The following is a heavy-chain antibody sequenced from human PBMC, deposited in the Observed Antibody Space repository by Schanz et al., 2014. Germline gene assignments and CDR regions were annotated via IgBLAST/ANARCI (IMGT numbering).Heavy chain of an antibody. CDR2: IIPVLNIA. Sequence: QLQLVHSGAEVKKPGSSVKVSCKLSGGTFSSYTISWMRQAPGQGLEWMGKIIPVLNIATYAQQFQGRVTFTADKSTSTSYMELTSLRSDDTAVYYCARVDSGYDSHLYYYYYYMDVWGKGTTVTVSS. CDR1: GGTFSSYT. CDR3: ARVDSGYDSHLYYYYYYMDV. V-gene: IGHV1-69*02. J-gene: IGHJ6*03. D-gene: IGHD5-12*01.